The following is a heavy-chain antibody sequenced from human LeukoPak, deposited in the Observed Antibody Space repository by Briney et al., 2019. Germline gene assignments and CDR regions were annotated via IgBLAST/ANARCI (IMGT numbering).Heavy chain of an antibody. Sequence: SETLSLTCTVSGGSISSYYWSWIRQPPGPGLEWIGCIYYSGRPSYNPSLKSRVTLSADTSKSQFSLQLSSVTAADTAVYYCARAFRPYYYDSSGYCPYDAFDIWGQGTMVTVSS. V-gene: IGHV4-59*01. CDR2: IYYSGRP. CDR3: ARAFRPYYYDSSGYCPYDAFDI. CDR1: GGSISSYY. J-gene: IGHJ3*02. D-gene: IGHD3-22*01.